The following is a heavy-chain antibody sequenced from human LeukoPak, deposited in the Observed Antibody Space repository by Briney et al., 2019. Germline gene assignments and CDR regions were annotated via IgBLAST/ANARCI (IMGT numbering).Heavy chain of an antibody. Sequence: ASVKVSCKASGYTFAGYYIHWVRQAPGQGLEWMGWINPDSGGTDYAQKFQGRVTMTRDTSISPTYMELSRLRSDDTAMYYCARTFYYGSGRARYMDVWGKGTTVTVSS. CDR3: ARTFYYGSGRARYMDV. V-gene: IGHV1-2*02. J-gene: IGHJ6*03. D-gene: IGHD3-10*01. CDR2: INPDSGGT. CDR1: GYTFAGYY.